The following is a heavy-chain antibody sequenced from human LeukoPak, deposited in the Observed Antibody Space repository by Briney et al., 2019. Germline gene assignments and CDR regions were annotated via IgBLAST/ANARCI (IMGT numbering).Heavy chain of an antibody. CDR2: MYYSGST. V-gene: IGHV4-59*08. J-gene: IGHJ4*02. CDR1: GGSISSYY. D-gene: IGHD3-10*01. Sequence: SETLSLTCTVSGGSISSYYWSWIRQPPGKGLEWIGYMYYSGSTKYNPSLKSRVTISVDTSKNQLSLRLSSVTAADTAVYYCARHLRGVIPHFDYWGQGNLVTVSS. CDR3: ARHLRGVIPHFDY.